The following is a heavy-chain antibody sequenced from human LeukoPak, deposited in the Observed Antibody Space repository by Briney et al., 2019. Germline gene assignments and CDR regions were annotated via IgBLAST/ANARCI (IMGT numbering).Heavy chain of an antibody. V-gene: IGHV3-30*04. J-gene: IGHJ4*02. D-gene: IGHD5-24*01. Sequence: GGSLRLSCAASGFTFSSYAMHWVRQAPGKGLEWVAVISYDGNNKYYADSVKGRFTISRDNSKNTLYLQMNSLRAEDTAVYYCAREEMATTPFDYWGQGTLVTVSS. CDR2: ISYDGNNK. CDR1: GFTFSSYA. CDR3: AREEMATTPFDY.